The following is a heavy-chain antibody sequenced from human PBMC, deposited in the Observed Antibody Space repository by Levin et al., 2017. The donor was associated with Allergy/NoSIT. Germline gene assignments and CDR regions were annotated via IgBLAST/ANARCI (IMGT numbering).Heavy chain of an antibody. V-gene: IGHV3-23*01. CDR1: GFTFSSYA. CDR3: AIDRVIAVAGLGSWFDP. Sequence: GGSLRLSCAASGFTFSSYAMSWVRQAPGKGLEWVSAISGSGGSTYYADSVKGRFTISRDNSKNTLYLQMNSLRAEDTAVYYCAIDRVIAVAGLGSWFDPWGQGTLVTVSS. D-gene: IGHD6-19*01. J-gene: IGHJ5*02. CDR2: ISGSGGST.